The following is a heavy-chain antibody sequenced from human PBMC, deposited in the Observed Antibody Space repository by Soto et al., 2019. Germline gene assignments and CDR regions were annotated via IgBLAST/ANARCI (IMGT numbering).Heavy chain of an antibody. D-gene: IGHD1-26*01. V-gene: IGHV4-4*02. Sequence: QVQLQESGPGLVKPSGALSLTCAVSGASIRSNNRWSWVRQPPGKGLEWIGEIFHSGSTNYNPYIKTRVTFSVDNSKNQFALDLSSVTAADTAVYYCARVYSGSYSDSWGQGTLVTVSS. CDR3: ARVYSGSYSDS. CDR2: IFHSGST. J-gene: IGHJ4*02. CDR1: GASIRSNNR.